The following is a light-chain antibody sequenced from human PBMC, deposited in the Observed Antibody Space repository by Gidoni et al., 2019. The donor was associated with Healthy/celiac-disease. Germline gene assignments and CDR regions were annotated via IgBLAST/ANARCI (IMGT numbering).Light chain of an antibody. CDR2: AAS. J-gene: IGKJ3*01. CDR3: QQSYSTPRDT. CDR1: QSISSY. V-gene: IGKV1-39*01. Sequence: DIQMTQSPSSLSASVGDRVTITCRASQSISSYLNWYQQKPGKAPKLLIYAASSLQSGVPPRFSGSGSGTDFTLTISSLQPEDFATYYCQQSYSTPRDTFGPXTKVDIK.